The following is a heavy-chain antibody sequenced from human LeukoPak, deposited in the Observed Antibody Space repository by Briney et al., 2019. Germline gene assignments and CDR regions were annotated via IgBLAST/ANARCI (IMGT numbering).Heavy chain of an antibody. CDR1: GYTFTGYY. Sequence: SVKVSCKASGYTFTGYYMHWVRQAPGQGLEWMGGIIPIFGTANYAQKFQGRVTITADKSTSTAYMELSSLRSEDTAVYYCARGRDTAMVSSLNYWGQGTLVTVSS. CDR3: ARGRDTAMVSSLNY. V-gene: IGHV1-69*06. J-gene: IGHJ4*02. CDR2: IIPIFGTA. D-gene: IGHD5-18*01.